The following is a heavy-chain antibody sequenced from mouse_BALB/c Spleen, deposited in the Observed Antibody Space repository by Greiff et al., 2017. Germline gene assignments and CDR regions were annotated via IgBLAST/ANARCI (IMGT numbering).Heavy chain of an antibody. Sequence: EVQLVESGGGLVKPGGSLKLSCAASGFAFSSYDMSWVRQTPEKRLEWVAYLSSGGGSTYYPDTVKGRFTISRDNAKNTLYLQMSSLKSEDTAMYYCARQGYDYAWFAYWGQGTLVTVSA. V-gene: IGHV5-12-1*01. D-gene: IGHD2-4*01. J-gene: IGHJ3*01. CDR2: LSSGGGST. CDR3: ARQGYDYAWFAY. CDR1: GFAFSSYD.